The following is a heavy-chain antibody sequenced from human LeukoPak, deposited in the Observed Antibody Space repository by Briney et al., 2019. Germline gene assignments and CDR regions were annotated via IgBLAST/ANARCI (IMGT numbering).Heavy chain of an antibody. V-gene: IGHV1-24*01. CDR2: FDPEDGET. Sequence: PGASVKVSCKVSGYTLTELSMHWVRQAPGKGLEWMGGFDPEDGETIYAQKFQGRVTMTEDTSTDTAYMELSSLRSEDTAVYYFATGRSSSWTFDYWGQGTLVTVSS. CDR1: GYTLTELS. D-gene: IGHD6-13*01. J-gene: IGHJ4*02. CDR3: ATGRSSSWTFDY.